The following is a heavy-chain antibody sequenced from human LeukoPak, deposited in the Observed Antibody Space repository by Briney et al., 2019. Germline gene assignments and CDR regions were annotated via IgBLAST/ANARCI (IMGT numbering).Heavy chain of an antibody. CDR2: ISGSGGST. Sequence: GGSLRLSCAASGFTLSSYAMSWVRQAPGKGLEWVSAISGSGGSTYYADSVKGRFTISRDNSKNTLYLQMNSLRAEDTAVYYCAKGGGYEAQYYYYYLDVWGKGTTVTISS. CDR1: GFTLSSYA. V-gene: IGHV3-23*01. CDR3: AKGGGYEAQYYYYYLDV. D-gene: IGHD5-12*01. J-gene: IGHJ6*03.